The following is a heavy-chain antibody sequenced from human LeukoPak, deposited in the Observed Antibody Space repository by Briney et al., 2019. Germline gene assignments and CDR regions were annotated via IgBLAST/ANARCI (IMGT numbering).Heavy chain of an antibody. CDR1: GFTFSSYE. Sequence: GGSLRLSCAASGFTFSSYEVNWVRQAPGKGLEWVSYISSSGSTIYYADSVKGRFTISRDNAKNSLYLQMNSLRAEDTAVYYCARDASRRVGATIPGFDYWGQGTLVTVSS. CDR3: ARDASRRVGATIPGFDY. CDR2: ISSSGSTI. J-gene: IGHJ4*02. V-gene: IGHV3-48*03. D-gene: IGHD1-26*01.